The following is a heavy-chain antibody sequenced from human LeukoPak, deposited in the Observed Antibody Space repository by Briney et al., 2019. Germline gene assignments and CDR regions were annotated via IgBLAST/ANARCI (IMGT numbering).Heavy chain of an antibody. CDR3: AKEYSGYPAFDY. CDR1: GFTFSSYG. V-gene: IGHV3-30*18. CDR2: ISYDGSNK. D-gene: IGHD5-12*01. J-gene: IGHJ4*02. Sequence: GRSLRLSCAASGFTFSSYGMHWVRQAAGKGLAWVAVISYDGSNKYYADSVKGRFTISRDNSKNTLYLQMNSLRAEDTAVYYCAKEYSGYPAFDYWGQGTLVTVSS.